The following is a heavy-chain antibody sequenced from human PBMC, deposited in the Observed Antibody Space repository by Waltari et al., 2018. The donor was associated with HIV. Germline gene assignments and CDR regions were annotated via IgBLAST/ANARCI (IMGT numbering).Heavy chain of an antibody. D-gene: IGHD3-22*01. Sequence: QVQLVESGGGVVQAGGSLSLSCAASGFTFSRYGMHWVRQAPGKGLEWVAFIRYDGSNKYYGDSVKGRFTISRDNSKNTLYLQMNSLRAEDTAVYYCAKGGMIVVAMYCDLWGRGTLLTVSS. CDR3: AKGGMIVVAMYCDL. V-gene: IGHV3-30*02. J-gene: IGHJ2*01. CDR1: GFTFSRYG. CDR2: IRYDGSNK.